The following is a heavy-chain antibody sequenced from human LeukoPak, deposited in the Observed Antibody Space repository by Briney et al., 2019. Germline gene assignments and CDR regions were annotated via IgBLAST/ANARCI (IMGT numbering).Heavy chain of an antibody. V-gene: IGHV4-59*01. Sequence: SETLSLTCTVSGGSISSYYWSWIRQPPGKGLEWIGYIYYSGSTNYNPSLKSRVTISVDTSKNQFSLKLSSVTAADTAVYYCARTDRMVAAFDYWGQGTLVTVSS. D-gene: IGHD2-15*01. CDR2: IYYSGST. CDR1: GGSISSYY. CDR3: ARTDRMVAAFDY. J-gene: IGHJ4*02.